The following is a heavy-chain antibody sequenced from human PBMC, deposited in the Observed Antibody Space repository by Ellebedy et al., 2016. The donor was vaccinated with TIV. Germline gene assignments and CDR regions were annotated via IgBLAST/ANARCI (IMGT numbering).Heavy chain of an antibody. J-gene: IGHJ6*02. Sequence: GESLKISCAASGFTFSSYAMSWVRQAPGKGLEWVSAISGSGGSTYYADSVKGRFTISRDNSKNTLYLQMNSLRAEDTAVYYCAKSNDILTGYYNVMDYGMDVWGQGTTVTVSS. CDR3: AKSNDILTGYYNVMDYGMDV. V-gene: IGHV3-23*01. CDR1: GFTFSSYA. CDR2: ISGSGGST. D-gene: IGHD3-9*01.